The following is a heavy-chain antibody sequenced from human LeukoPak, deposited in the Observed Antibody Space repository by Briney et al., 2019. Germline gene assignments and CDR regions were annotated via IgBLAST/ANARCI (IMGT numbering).Heavy chain of an antibody. Sequence: ASVKVSCKASGYTFTSYAMHWVRQAPGQRLEWMGWINAGNGNTKYSQKFQGRVTITRDTSASTDYMELSSLRSEDTAVYYCARSTTVTTDPAFDIWGQGTMVTVSS. J-gene: IGHJ3*02. CDR3: ARSTTVTTDPAFDI. V-gene: IGHV1-3*01. CDR1: GYTFTSYA. CDR2: INAGNGNT. D-gene: IGHD4-17*01.